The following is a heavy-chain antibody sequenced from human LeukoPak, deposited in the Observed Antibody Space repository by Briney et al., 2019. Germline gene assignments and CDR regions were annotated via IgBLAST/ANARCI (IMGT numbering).Heavy chain of an antibody. Sequence: SETLSLTCAVYGGSFSGYYWSWIRQPPGKGPEWIGEINHSGSTNYNPSLKSRVTISVDTSKNQFSLKLSSVTAADTAVYYCARPAVLWWRGPLDYWGQGTLVTVSS. J-gene: IGHJ4*02. D-gene: IGHD2-8*02. V-gene: IGHV4-34*01. CDR3: ARPAVLWWRGPLDY. CDR1: GGSFSGYY. CDR2: INHSGST.